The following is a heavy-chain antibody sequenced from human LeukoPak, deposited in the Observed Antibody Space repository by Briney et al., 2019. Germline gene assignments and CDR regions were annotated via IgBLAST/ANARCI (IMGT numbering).Heavy chain of an antibody. CDR3: AVDSSGYYYFDY. CDR1: GFTFSGYS. J-gene: IGHJ4*02. D-gene: IGHD3-22*01. CDR2: ISSSSSYI. Sequence: GGSLRLSCAASGFTFSGYSMNWVRQAPGKGLEWVSSISSSSSYIYYADSVKGRFTISRDNAKNSLYLQMNSLRAEDTAVYYCAVDSSGYYYFDYWGQGTLVTVSS. V-gene: IGHV3-21*01.